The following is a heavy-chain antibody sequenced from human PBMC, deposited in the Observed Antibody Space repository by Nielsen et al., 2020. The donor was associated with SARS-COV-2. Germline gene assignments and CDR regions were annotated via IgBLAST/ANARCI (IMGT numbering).Heavy chain of an antibody. D-gene: IGHD1-26*01. CDR1: GFDFITYA. J-gene: IGHJ4*02. V-gene: IGHV3-30*04. Sequence: GESLKISCAASGFDFITYAMHWVRQAPGKGLEWVAVISYDGTNKYYADSVKGRFTISRDNPKNTLYLRMNSLRLEDTAVYYCARDGSGIDYWGQGTLVTVSS. CDR3: ARDGSGIDY. CDR2: ISYDGTNK.